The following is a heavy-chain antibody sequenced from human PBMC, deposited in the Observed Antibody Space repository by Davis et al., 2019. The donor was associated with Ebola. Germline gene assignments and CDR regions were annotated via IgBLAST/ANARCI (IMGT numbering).Heavy chain of an antibody. Sequence: GEYLKISCSASGFTFSSFAMYWVRQAPGKGLEYVSDVSNYGGSTDYAEPVRGRFTIYRDNSKNTLYLQMSSLRAEDTAVYYCVKSAYSYGPFDYWGQGTLVTVSS. D-gene: IGHD5-18*01. CDR1: GFTFSSFA. CDR3: VKSAYSYGPFDY. J-gene: IGHJ4*02. V-gene: IGHV3-64D*06. CDR2: VSNYGGST.